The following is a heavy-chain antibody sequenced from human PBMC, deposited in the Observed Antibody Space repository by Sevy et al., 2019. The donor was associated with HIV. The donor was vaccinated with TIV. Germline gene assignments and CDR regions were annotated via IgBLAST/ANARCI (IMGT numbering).Heavy chain of an antibody. CDR1: GFTFGSYS. Sequence: GGSLRLSCAASGFTFGSYSMNWVRQAPGKGLEWVSSISSSSSYIYYADSVKGRFTISRDNAKNSLYLQMNSLRAEDTAVYYCARDAPTGDAFDIWGQRTMVTVSS. CDR2: ISSSSSYI. J-gene: IGHJ3*02. D-gene: IGHD4-17*01. V-gene: IGHV3-21*01. CDR3: ARDAPTGDAFDI.